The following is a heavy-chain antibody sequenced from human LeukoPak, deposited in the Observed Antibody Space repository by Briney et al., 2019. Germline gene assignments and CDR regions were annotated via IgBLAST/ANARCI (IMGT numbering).Heavy chain of an antibody. Sequence: SETLSLTCSVSGGSISSGGFYWSWIRQPPGKGLEWIGYIHSSGNTDYNPSLKSRVTISVDASKNQFSLKVTSVTAADTAMYYCARERSMVRGISWFDPWGQGTLVTVSS. J-gene: IGHJ5*02. CDR3: ARERSMVRGISWFDP. CDR2: IHSSGNT. V-gene: IGHV4-30-4*01. CDR1: GGSISSGGFY. D-gene: IGHD3-10*01.